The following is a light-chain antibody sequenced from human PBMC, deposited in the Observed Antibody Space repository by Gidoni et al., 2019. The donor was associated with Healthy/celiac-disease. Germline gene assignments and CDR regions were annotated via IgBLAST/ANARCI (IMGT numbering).Light chain of an antibody. J-gene: IGKJ2*01. CDR2: AAS. CDR1: QGISSY. V-gene: IGKV1-8*01. CDR3: QQYYSYPRT. Sequence: AIRMTQSPSSFSASTGDRVTIPCRASQGISSYLAWYQQKPGKAPKLLLYAASTLQRGVPSRFSGSGSGTDFTLTISCLQSEDFATYYCQQYYSYPRTFGQGTKLEIK.